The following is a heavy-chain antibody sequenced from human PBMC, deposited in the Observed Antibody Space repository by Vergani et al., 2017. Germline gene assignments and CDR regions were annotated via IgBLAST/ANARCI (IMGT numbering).Heavy chain of an antibody. CDR3: ARHTTYTDS. D-gene: IGHD1-1*01. Sequence: EVELVQFGPEMRKPGESLKISCKGSESSFGNYWIGWVRQMPGKGLEWMGIIYPADSDTRSSPTFQGQVTISGDKSISTAFLQWDSLKASDTALYYCARHTTYTDSWGQGTLVTVSS. CDR2: IYPADSDT. CDR1: ESSFGNYW. J-gene: IGHJ4*02. V-gene: IGHV5-51*01.